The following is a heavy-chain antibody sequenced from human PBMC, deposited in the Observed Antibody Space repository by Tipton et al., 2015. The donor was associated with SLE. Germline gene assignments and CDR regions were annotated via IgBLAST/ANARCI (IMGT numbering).Heavy chain of an antibody. Sequence: QLVQSGPEVKKPGASVKVSCKASGYNFAAYPMHWVRQAPGQGLEWMGRIVPGTGDTTSAQRFRGRVAMTRDTSISTAYMEVSSLRSDDAAVYYFAKERHGSYDGGNDYWGQGTLVTVST. CDR1: GYNFAAYP. J-gene: IGHJ4*02. V-gene: IGHV1-2*06. CDR2: IVPGTGDT. CDR3: AKERHGSYDGGNDY. D-gene: IGHD1-26*01.